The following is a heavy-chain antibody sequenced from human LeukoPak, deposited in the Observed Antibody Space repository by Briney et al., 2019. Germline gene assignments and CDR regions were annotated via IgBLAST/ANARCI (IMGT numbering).Heavy chain of an antibody. D-gene: IGHD3-22*01. Sequence: QPGGSLRLSCAASGFTVSSNYMSWVRQAPGKGLEWVSVIYSGGSTYHADSVKGRFTISRDNSKNTLYLQMNSLRAEDTAVYYCARGSGGYYDSGRRYYYGMDVWGQGTTVTVSS. CDR3: ARGSGGYYDSGRRYYYGMDV. CDR2: IYSGGST. J-gene: IGHJ6*02. V-gene: IGHV3-66*01. CDR1: GFTVSSNY.